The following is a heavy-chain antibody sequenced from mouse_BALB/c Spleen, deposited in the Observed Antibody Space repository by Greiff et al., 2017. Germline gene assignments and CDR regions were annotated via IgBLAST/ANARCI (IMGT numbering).Heavy chain of an antibody. D-gene: IGHD1-1*01. CDR2: ISSGGST. CDR3: ARVYYYGSSYDYAMDY. Sequence: EVMLVESGGGLVKPGGSLKLSCAASGFTFSSYAMSWVRQTPEKRLEWVASISSGGSTYYPDSVKGRFTISRDNARNILYLQMSSLRSEDTAMYYCARVYYYGSSYDYAMDYWGQGTSVTVSS. J-gene: IGHJ4*01. CDR1: GFTFSSYA. V-gene: IGHV5-6-5*01.